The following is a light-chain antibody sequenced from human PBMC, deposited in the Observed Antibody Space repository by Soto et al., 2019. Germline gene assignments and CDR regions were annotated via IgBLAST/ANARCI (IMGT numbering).Light chain of an antibody. Sequence: QSVLTQPPSVSGAPGQWVTISCTGSSSDIGAGHDVHWYQQLPGTAPKLLIYDNINRPSGVPDRFSGSKSGTSASLAITGLQAEDEADYYCQSYDSSLSALYVFGTGTKLTVL. CDR1: SSDIGAGHD. CDR2: DNI. J-gene: IGLJ1*01. CDR3: QSYDSSLSALYV. V-gene: IGLV1-40*01.